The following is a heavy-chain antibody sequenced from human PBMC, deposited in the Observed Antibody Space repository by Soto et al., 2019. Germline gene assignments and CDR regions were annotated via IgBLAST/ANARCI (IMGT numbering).Heavy chain of an antibody. Sequence: PGESLKISCKGSGYSFTSYWIGWVRQMPGKGLEWMGIIYPGDSDTRYSPSFQGQVTISADKPISTAYLQWSSLKASDTAMYYCARGDVVVPDVNDAFDIWGQGTMVTVSS. CDR2: IYPGDSDT. D-gene: IGHD2-2*01. CDR3: ARGDVVVPDVNDAFDI. J-gene: IGHJ3*02. CDR1: GYSFTSYW. V-gene: IGHV5-51*01.